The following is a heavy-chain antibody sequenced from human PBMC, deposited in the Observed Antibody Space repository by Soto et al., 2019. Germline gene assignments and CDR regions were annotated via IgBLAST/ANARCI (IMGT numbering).Heavy chain of an antibody. J-gene: IGHJ6*02. Sequence: GSLRLSCAASGFTFSSYAMHWVRQAPGKGLEWVAVISYDGSNKYYADSVKGRFTISRDNSKNTLYLQMNSLRAEDTAVYYCASLAAAGPRYYYYGMDVWGQGTTVTVSS. CDR1: GFTFSSYA. D-gene: IGHD6-13*01. CDR3: ASLAAAGPRYYYYGMDV. V-gene: IGHV3-30-3*01. CDR2: ISYDGSNK.